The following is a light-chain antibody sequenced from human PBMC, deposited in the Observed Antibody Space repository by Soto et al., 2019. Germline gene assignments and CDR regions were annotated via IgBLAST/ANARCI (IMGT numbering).Light chain of an antibody. V-gene: IGKV3-20*01. J-gene: IGKJ5*01. CDR1: QICNSL. Sequence: IVLTHSPDTLSLSPGEGVTLSCRASQICNSLLAWYQQKPGRSPRLLIYGASSRATGIPDRFSGSGSGTDFTLTISRLEPEDFAVFYCQQYGSSPITFGQGTRLEIK. CDR2: GAS. CDR3: QQYGSSPIT.